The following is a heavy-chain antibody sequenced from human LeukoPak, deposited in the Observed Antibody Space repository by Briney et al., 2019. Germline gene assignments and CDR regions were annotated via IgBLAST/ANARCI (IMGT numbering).Heavy chain of an antibody. V-gene: IGHV1-46*01. D-gene: IGHD3-10*01. CDR3: AREGSAGDGAFDI. CDR2: INPSDGTT. Sequence: GASVKVSCKASGYTFSNDYIHWVRQAPGQGLEWMGIINPSDGTTRYAQKFQGRVTMTRDTSISTAYMDLSSLRSDDTAVYYCAREGSAGDGAFDIWGQGTVVTVSS. J-gene: IGHJ3*02. CDR1: GYTFSNDY.